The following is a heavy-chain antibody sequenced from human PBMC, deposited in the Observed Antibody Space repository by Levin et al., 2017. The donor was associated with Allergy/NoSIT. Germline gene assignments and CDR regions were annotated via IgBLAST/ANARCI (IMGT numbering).Heavy chain of an antibody. Sequence: GSLRLSCTVSGASISTTNYYWGWLRQPPGKGLEWIGSFYYTGNTDYNPSLKSRVTISVDTSKNQFSLKLSSVTAADTAVYYCVKWMFGTTFDHWGQGSLVTVSS. CDR1: GASISTTNYY. D-gene: IGHD3-10*02. CDR3: VKWMFGTTFDH. V-gene: IGHV4-39*01. J-gene: IGHJ4*02. CDR2: FYYTGNT.